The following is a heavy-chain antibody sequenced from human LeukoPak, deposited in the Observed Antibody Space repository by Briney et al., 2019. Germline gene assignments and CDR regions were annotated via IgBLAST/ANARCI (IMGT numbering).Heavy chain of an antibody. CDR3: ARGQRAHVEWSNYMDV. D-gene: IGHD1-26*01. Sequence: GGSLRLSCAASGFTFSSYGMHWVRQAPGKGLEWVAFIRYDGSNKYYADSVKGRFTISRDNSKNTLYPQMNSLRAEDTAVYYCARGQRAHVEWSNYMDVWGKGTTVTVSS. CDR2: IRYDGSNK. V-gene: IGHV3-30*02. J-gene: IGHJ6*03. CDR1: GFTFSSYG.